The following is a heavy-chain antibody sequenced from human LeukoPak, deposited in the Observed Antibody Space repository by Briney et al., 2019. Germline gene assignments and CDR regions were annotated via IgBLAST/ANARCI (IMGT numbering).Heavy chain of an antibody. CDR1: GGSISSGSYY. CDR2: IYTSGST. V-gene: IGHV4-61*02. J-gene: IGHJ4*02. D-gene: IGHD3-3*01. Sequence: SETLSLTCTVSGGSISSGSYYWSWIRQPAGKGLEWIGRIYTSGSTNYNPSLKSRVTISVDTSKNQFSLKLSSVTAADTAVYYCARDNDFWSGPFDYWGQGTLVTVS. CDR3: ARDNDFWSGPFDY.